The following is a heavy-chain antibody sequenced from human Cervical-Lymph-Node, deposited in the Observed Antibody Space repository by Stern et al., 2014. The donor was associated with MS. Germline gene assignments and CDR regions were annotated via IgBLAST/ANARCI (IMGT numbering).Heavy chain of an antibody. CDR1: GGSISSAGYY. J-gene: IGHJ4*02. CDR3: ARSDRLWGSFDY. D-gene: IGHD3-16*01. CDR2: IHYSGST. Sequence: QVQLQESGPGLVKPSQTLSLTCNVSGGSISSAGYYWTWIRQHPGKGLEWIGYIHYSGSTYYNPSLKSRGTISVDTSKNQFSLRLSSVAAADTALYYCARSDRLWGSFDYWGQGNLVTVSS. V-gene: IGHV4-31*03.